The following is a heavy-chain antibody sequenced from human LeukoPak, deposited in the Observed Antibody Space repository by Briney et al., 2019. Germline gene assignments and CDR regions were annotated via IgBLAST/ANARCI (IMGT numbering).Heavy chain of an antibody. Sequence: PGGSLRLSCAASGFTFSSYSTNWVRQAPGKGLEWISYISSSSSSIYYADSVKGRFTISRDNAKNSLYLQMNSLRAEDTAVYYCARDSVDHWSGHDVWGEGTTVTVSS. CDR1: GFTFSSYS. V-gene: IGHV3-48*04. CDR3: ARDSVDHWSGHDV. J-gene: IGHJ6*04. CDR2: ISSSSSSI.